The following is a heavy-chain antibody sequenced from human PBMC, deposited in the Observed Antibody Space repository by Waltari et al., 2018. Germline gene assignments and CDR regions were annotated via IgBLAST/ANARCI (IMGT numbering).Heavy chain of an antibody. CDR1: GGSISSSSYY. D-gene: IGHD6-25*01. V-gene: IGHV4-39*07. Sequence: QLQLQESGPGLVKPSETLSLTCTVSGGSISSSSYYWGWIRQPPGKGLEWIGSIYYSGSTYYNPSLKSRVTISVDTSKNQFSLKLTSVIAADTALYYCARSPGPGGSFDYWGQGALVTVSS. CDR2: IYYSGST. J-gene: IGHJ4*02. CDR3: ARSPGPGGSFDY.